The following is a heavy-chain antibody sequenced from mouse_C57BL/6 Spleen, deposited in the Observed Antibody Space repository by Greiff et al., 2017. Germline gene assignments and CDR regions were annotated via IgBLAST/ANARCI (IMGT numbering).Heavy chain of an antibody. CDR2: IYPSDSET. CDR3: AINYGSSYDYFDY. V-gene: IGHV1-61*01. J-gene: IGHJ2*01. CDR1: GYTFTSYW. Sequence: LQPGAELVRPGSSVKLSCKASGYTFTSYWMDWVKQRPGQGLEWIGNIYPSDSETHYNQKFKDKATLTVDKSSSTAYMRLSSLTSEDSAVYYCAINYGSSYDYFDYWGQGTTLTVSS. D-gene: IGHD1-1*01.